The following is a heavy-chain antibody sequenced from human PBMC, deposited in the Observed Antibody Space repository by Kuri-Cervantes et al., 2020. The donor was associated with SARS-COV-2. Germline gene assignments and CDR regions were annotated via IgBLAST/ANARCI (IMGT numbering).Heavy chain of an antibody. CDR1: GYSISSGYY. J-gene: IGHJ6*03. CDR3: ARPDINWFYMDV. D-gene: IGHD3-10*01. V-gene: IGHV4-38-2*02. Sequence: GSLRLSCTVSGYSISSGYYWNWIRQSPGKGLEWIGEVNHRGSTNYNPSLKSRVTISVDTSSKQFSLNLSSVTAADTAVYYCARPDINWFYMDVWGKGTTVTVSS. CDR2: VNHRGST.